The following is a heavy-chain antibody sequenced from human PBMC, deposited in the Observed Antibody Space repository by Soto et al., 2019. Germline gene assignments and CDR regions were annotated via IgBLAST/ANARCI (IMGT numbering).Heavy chain of an antibody. CDR1: GFTFSSYA. D-gene: IGHD5-18*01. CDR3: AKSQLEATAMAPFDY. Sequence: EVQLLESGGGLVQPGGSLRLSCAASGFTFSSYAMSWVRQAPGKGLEWVSAISGSGGSTYYADSVKGRFTISRDNSKNSLYQQMNSLRAEDTAVYYCAKSQLEATAMAPFDYWGQGTLVTVSS. J-gene: IGHJ4*02. V-gene: IGHV3-23*01. CDR2: ISGSGGST.